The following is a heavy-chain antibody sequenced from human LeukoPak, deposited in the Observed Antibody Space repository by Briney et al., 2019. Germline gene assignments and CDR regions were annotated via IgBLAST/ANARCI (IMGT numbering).Heavy chain of an antibody. CDR3: ARGDYGGFDY. CDR1: GYTFTSYA. V-gene: IGHV1-69*06. Sequence: SVKVSCKTSGYTFTSYAIHWVRQAPGQRLEWMGGIIPIFGTANYAQKFQGRVTITADKSTSTAYMELSSLRSEDTAVYHCARGDYGGFDYWGQGTLVTVSS. CDR2: IIPIFGTA. D-gene: IGHD4-23*01. J-gene: IGHJ4*02.